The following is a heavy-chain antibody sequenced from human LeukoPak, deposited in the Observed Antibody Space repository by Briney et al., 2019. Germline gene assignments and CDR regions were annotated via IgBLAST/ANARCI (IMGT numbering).Heavy chain of an antibody. D-gene: IGHD3-3*01. CDR2: INHSGSS. J-gene: IGHJ4*02. V-gene: IGHV4-34*01. Sequence: SSETRSLTCAVYGGSFSGYYWSWIRQPPGKGLEWIGEINHSGSSNYHPSLKSRLIRSVDPSKDQFSLRLSSVTAADTAVYYCARGASYDFWSGYYAGPTAFDYWGQGTLVTVSS. CDR1: GGSFSGYY. CDR3: ARGASYDFWSGYYAGPTAFDY.